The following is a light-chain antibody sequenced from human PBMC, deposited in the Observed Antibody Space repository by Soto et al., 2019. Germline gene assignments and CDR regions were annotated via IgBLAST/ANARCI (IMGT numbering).Light chain of an antibody. CDR1: ENVSRY. CDR3: QQRSDWPST. Sequence: EIVLTQSPATLSLSPGNRATLSCRATENVSRYLAWYKQKPDQAPRLLIYDASSSAAGIPARFSGSGSGTDFTLTITSLEPEGFAVYDGQQRSDWPSTFGGGTKVVIK. J-gene: IGKJ4*01. CDR2: DAS. V-gene: IGKV3-11*01.